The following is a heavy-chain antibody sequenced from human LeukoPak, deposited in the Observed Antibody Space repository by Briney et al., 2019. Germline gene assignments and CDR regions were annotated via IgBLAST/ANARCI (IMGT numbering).Heavy chain of an antibody. V-gene: IGHV1-2*04. CDR1: GYTFTDYY. CDR3: ARVGGSSLRYAFDI. CDR2: INPNSGGT. D-gene: IGHD1-26*01. J-gene: IGHJ3*02. Sequence: ASVKVSCKASGYTFTDYYMHWVRQAPGQGLEWMGWINPNSGGTNYAQKFQGWVTMTRDTSISTAYMELSRLRSDDTAVYYCARVGGSSLRYAFDIWGQGTMVTVSS.